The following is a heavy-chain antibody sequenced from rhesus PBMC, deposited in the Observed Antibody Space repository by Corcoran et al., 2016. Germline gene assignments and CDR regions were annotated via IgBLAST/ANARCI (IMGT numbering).Heavy chain of an antibody. Sequence: QVQLQESGPGVVKPSETLSLTCAVSGGSISDSYRWSWIRQPPGKGLEWIGYIYGSSTSTNYNPSLKSRVTISKDTSKNQFSLNLSSVTAADTAVYYCARGSYYYSGSYYYVEYGLDSWGQGVVVTVSS. J-gene: IGHJ6*01. CDR3: ARGSYYYSGSYYYVEYGLDS. CDR1: GGSISDSYR. CDR2: IYGSSTST. V-gene: IGHV4S10*01. D-gene: IGHD3-16*01.